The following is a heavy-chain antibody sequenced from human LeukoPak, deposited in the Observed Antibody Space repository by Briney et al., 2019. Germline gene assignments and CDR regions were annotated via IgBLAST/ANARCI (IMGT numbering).Heavy chain of an antibody. D-gene: IGHD1-26*01. CDR2: ISGSGGST. CDR1: GFTFSSYA. CDR3: AKGGGSAWELLALDY. V-gene: IGHV3-23*01. Sequence: PGGSLRLSRAASGFTFSSYAMSWVRQAPGKGLEWVSAISGSGGSTYYADSVKGRFTISRDNSKNTLYLQMNSLRAEDTAVYYCAKGGGSAWELLALDYWGQGTLVTVSS. J-gene: IGHJ4*02.